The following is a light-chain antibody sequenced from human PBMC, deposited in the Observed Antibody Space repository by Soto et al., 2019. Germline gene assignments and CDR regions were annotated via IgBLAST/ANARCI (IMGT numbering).Light chain of an antibody. CDR1: SSDVGGYNY. Sequence: QSALTQPASVSGSPGQSITISCTGTSSDVGGYNYVSWYQQHPGKAPKLMIYEVSNRPSGVSNRFSGSKSGNTASLTISGLQAEYEADYYCSSYTSRSTLVFGTGTKLTVL. V-gene: IGLV2-14*01. CDR2: EVS. J-gene: IGLJ1*01. CDR3: SSYTSRSTLV.